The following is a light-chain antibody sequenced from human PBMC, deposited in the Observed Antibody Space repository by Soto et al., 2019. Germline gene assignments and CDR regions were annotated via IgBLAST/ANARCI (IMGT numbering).Light chain of an antibody. CDR2: LGS. J-gene: IGKJ1*01. V-gene: IGKV2-28*01. Sequence: DIVMTQSPLSLPVTPGEPASISCRPSQSLLHSNGYNYLDWYLQQPGQSPQLLIYLGSNRASGVADRFSGSGSGTDFTLKISRVAAEYVGVYYCMQALQTPWTFGQGTKVEIK. CDR3: MQALQTPWT. CDR1: QSLLHSNGYNY.